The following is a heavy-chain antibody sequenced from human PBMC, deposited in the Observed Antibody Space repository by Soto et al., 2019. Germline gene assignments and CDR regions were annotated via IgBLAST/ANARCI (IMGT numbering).Heavy chain of an antibody. Sequence: QVQLQQWGAGLLKPSETLSLTCAVYGGSFSGYYWSWIRQPPGKGLEWIGEINHSGSTNYNPSLKSRVTISVDTSKNQFSLKLSSVTAADTAVYYCASTTYYDFWSGSDAFDIWGQGTMVTVSS. D-gene: IGHD3-3*01. V-gene: IGHV4-34*01. CDR3: ASTTYYDFWSGSDAFDI. J-gene: IGHJ3*02. CDR1: GGSFSGYY. CDR2: INHSGST.